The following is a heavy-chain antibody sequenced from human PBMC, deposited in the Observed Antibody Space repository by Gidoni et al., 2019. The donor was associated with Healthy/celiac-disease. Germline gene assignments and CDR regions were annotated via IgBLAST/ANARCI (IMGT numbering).Heavy chain of an antibody. J-gene: IGHJ6*02. CDR2: RWYDGSKK. Sequence: VQLVESGGGVVQPGRSLILSCAASGFPFSSSGMHWVRQAPGKGLGWVAVRWYDGSKKYDADSVKGRFTISRDNSKNTLDMQMNSLRAEDTAVYYCASGDYYDSSGYYQGYYGMDVWGQGTTVTVSS. V-gene: IGHV3-33*01. CDR1: GFPFSSSG. CDR3: ASGDYYDSSGYYQGYYGMDV. D-gene: IGHD3-22*01.